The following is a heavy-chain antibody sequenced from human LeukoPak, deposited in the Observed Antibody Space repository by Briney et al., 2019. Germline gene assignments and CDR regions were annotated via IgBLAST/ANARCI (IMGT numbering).Heavy chain of an antibody. CDR2: ISDSGSGA. J-gene: IGHJ4*02. V-gene: IGHV3-23*01. CDR1: GFTFSSYA. D-gene: IGHD3-22*01. CDR3: ARESRDSSGWD. Sequence: PGGSLRLSCAASGFTFSSYAMSWVRQAPGKGLEWVSSISDSGSGAYYADSVKGRFTISRDNAKNSLYLQMNSLRAEDTAVYYCARESRDSSGWDWGQGTLVTVSS.